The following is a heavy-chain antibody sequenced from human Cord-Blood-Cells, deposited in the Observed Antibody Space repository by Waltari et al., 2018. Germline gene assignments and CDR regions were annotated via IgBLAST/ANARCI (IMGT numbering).Heavy chain of an antibody. Sequence: IRQPPGKGLEWIGSIYYSGSTYYNPSLKSRVTISVDTSKNQFSLKLSSVTAADTAVYYCARYNWDYYYYYMDVWGKGTTVTVSS. V-gene: IGHV4-39*01. CDR3: ARYNWDYYYYYMDV. CDR2: IYYSGST. J-gene: IGHJ6*03. D-gene: IGHD1-20*01.